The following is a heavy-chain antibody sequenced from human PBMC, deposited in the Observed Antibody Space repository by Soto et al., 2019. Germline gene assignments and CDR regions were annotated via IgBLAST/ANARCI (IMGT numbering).Heavy chain of an antibody. Sequence: QVQLHESGPGLVKPSETLSLTCTVSGGSINNYYWSWIRQPPGKGLEFVGYLYYAGSTTYNPSLKSRVTISVDTSKSQFSLQLRSVTAADTAVYYCARLGGYYQTLDSWGQGTRLTVSS. J-gene: IGHJ4*02. CDR2: LYYAGST. CDR3: ARLGGYYQTLDS. V-gene: IGHV4-59*08. D-gene: IGHD3-22*01. CDR1: GGSINNYY.